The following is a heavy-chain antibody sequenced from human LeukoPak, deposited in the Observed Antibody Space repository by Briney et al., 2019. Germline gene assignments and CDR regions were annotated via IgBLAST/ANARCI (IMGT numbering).Heavy chain of an antibody. CDR2: ISAYNGNT. J-gene: IGHJ4*02. V-gene: IGHV1-18*01. D-gene: IGHD3-16*02. CDR1: GYTFTSYG. Sequence: GASVKVSCKASGYTFTSYGISWVRQAPGQGLEWIGWISAYNGNTNYAQKLQGRVTMTTDTSTSTAYMELRSLRSDDTAVYYCARDEYDYVWGSYRLIDYWGQGTLVTVSS. CDR3: ARDEYDYVWGSYRLIDY.